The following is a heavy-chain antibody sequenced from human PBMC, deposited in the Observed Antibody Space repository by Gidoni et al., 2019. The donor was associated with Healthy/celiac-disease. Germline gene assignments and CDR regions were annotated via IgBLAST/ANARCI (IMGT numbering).Heavy chain of an antibody. D-gene: IGHD6-13*01. J-gene: IGHJ3*02. CDR1: GFTFSSYA. V-gene: IGHV3-23*01. Sequence: EVQLLESGGGLVQPGGSLRLYCAASGFTFSSYAMSWVRQAPGKGLEWVSAIRGSGGSTYDADSVKGRFTISRDNSKNTLYLQMNSLRAEDTAVYYCAKDRLAAAAKGAFDIWGQGTMVTVSS. CDR3: AKDRLAAAAKGAFDI. CDR2: IRGSGGST.